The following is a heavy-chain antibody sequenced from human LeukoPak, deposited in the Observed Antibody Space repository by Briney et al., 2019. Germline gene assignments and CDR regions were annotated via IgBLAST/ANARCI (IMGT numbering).Heavy chain of an antibody. J-gene: IGHJ5*02. Sequence: PSETPSLTCTVSGGSISSSSYYWGWIRQPPGKGLEWIGSIYYSGSTYYNPSLKSRVTISVDTSKKKFSLKLSSVTAADTAVYYCASHGSGSPWNWFDPWGQGTLVTVSS. V-gene: IGHV4-39*01. CDR1: GGSISSSSYY. CDR2: IYYSGST. CDR3: ASHGSGSPWNWFDP. D-gene: IGHD3-10*01.